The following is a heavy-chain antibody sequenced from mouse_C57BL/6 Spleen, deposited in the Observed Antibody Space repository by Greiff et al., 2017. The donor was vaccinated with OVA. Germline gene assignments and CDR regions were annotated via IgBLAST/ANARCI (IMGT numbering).Heavy chain of an antibody. CDR1: GYTFTSYW. D-gene: IGHD1-1*01. Sequence: VQLQQPGAELVKPGASVKMSCKASGYTFTSYWITWVKQRPGQGLEWIGDIYPGSGSTNYNEKFTSKATLTVDTSSSTAYMQLSSLTSEDSAVYYCARSNYYGSSSWYFDYWGQGTTLTVSS. J-gene: IGHJ2*01. V-gene: IGHV1-55*01. CDR3: ARSNYYGSSSWYFDY. CDR2: IYPGSGST.